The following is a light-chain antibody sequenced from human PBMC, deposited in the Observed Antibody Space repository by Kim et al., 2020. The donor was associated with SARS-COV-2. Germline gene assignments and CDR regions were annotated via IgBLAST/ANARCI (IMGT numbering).Light chain of an antibody. J-gene: IGLJ1*01. CDR1: NSNIGANYD. CDR2: ATK. V-gene: IGLV1-40*01. Sequence: SVTISCTGNNSNIGANYDVHWYLQVPGAAPKLLIYATKHRPSGVPDRFSGSKSGTSASLAITGLQAEDEADFYCQSYDSRLTGPVFGTGTKVTVL. CDR3: QSYDSRLTGPV.